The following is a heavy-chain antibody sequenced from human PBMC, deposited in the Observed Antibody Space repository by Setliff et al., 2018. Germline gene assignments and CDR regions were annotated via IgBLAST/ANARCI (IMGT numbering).Heavy chain of an antibody. V-gene: IGHV1-69*05. CDR3: ARGDFYYYFYMDV. J-gene: IGHJ6*03. Sequence: SVKVSCKASGGTFSTYAISWGRQAPGQGLEWRGGVISMFGTTNYAQKFQGRVTITTDKSTSTAYMALSSLRSEDTAIYYCARGDFYYYFYMDVWGKGTTVTVSS. CDR1: GGTFSTYA. CDR2: VISMFGTT.